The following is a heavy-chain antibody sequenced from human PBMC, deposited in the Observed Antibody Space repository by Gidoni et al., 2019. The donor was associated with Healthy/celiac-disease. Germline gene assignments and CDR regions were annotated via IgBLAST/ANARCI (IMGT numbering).Heavy chain of an antibody. CDR1: GCTLSSYA. Sequence: QVQLVESGGGVVQPGRSLRLSCAASGCTLSSYAMHWVRQAPGKGLEWLAVISYDGSNKYYADSVKGRFTISRDNSKNTLYLQMNSLRAEDTAVYYCARDGYNYYDSSGYYGGIDYWGQGTLVTVSS. D-gene: IGHD3-22*01. CDR3: ARDGYNYYDSSGYYGGIDY. J-gene: IGHJ4*02. V-gene: IGHV3-30-3*01. CDR2: ISYDGSNK.